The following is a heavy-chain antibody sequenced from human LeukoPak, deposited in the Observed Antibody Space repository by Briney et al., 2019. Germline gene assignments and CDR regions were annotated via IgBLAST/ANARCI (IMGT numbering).Heavy chain of an antibody. D-gene: IGHD6-13*01. CDR1: GGSISSSSHY. J-gene: IGHJ3*02. Sequence: SETLSLTCTVSGGSISSSSHYWGWIRRPPGKGLEWIGSLFYSGSTSYNPSLKSRVTISVDTSKNQFSLKLDSVTAADTAVYYCARRGYSRDETFDIWGQGTVVTVSS. CDR2: LFYSGST. V-gene: IGHV4-39*01. CDR3: ARRGYSRDETFDI.